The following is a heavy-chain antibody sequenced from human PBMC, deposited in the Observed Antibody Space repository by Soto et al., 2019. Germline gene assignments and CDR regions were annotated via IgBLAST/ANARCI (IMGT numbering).Heavy chain of an antibody. V-gene: IGHV2-26*04. CDR2: ICSNDEK. CDR3: ASTYSTSWYWFDP. D-gene: IGHD6-13*01. J-gene: IGHJ5*02. CDR1: GFSLSNAGLG. Sequence: QVTVKESGPVMVKPTETLTLTCTVSGFSLSNAGLGVSWIREPPGKALEWLAHICSNDEKSYSTSLKSRLTISKDTSKSQVVLTMTNMDPVDTATYYCASTYSTSWYWFDPWGQGTLVTVSS.